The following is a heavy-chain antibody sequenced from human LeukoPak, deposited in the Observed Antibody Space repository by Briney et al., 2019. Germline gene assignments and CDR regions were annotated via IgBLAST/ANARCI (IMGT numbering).Heavy chain of an antibody. D-gene: IGHD2-21*02. CDR3: HFVAVTARSPPDAFDV. CDR2: ISSDGDDK. V-gene: IGHV3-30*01. Sequence: GGSLRLSCSASGFTFSSFLMHWVRQAPGKGLESVAVISSDGDDKYYADSVKGRFRISRDNSKKTLFLQMNGLRTEDTAVYHCHFVAVTARSPPDAFDVWGQGTLVTVAS. CDR1: GFTFSSFL. J-gene: IGHJ3*01.